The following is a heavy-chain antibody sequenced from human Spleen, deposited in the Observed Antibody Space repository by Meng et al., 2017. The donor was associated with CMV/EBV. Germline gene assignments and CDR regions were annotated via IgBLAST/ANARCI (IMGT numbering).Heavy chain of an antibody. J-gene: IGHJ6*02. CDR2: ISAYNGNT. Sequence: ASVKVSCKASGYTFTSYGISWVRQAPGQGLEWMGWISAYNGNTNYAQKLQGRVTMTTDTSTSTAYMELRSLRSDDTAVYYCARDIVVEPTARGRHYYAMDVWGQGTTVTVSS. V-gene: IGHV1-18*01. CDR3: ARDIVVEPTARGRHYYAMDV. CDR1: GYTFTSYG. D-gene: IGHD2-2*01.